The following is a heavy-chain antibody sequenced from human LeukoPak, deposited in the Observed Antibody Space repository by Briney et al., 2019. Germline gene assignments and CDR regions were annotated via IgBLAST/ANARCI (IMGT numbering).Heavy chain of an antibody. CDR3: ARAGPMTTVTYSDAFDI. V-gene: IGHV3-48*03. D-gene: IGHD4-17*01. Sequence: GGSLRLSCAASGFTFSSYEMNWVRQAPGKGLEWVSYISSSGSTIYYADSVKGRFTISRDNPKNSLYLQMNSLRAEDTAVYYCARAGPMTTVTYSDAFDIWGQGTMVTVSS. J-gene: IGHJ3*02. CDR1: GFTFSSYE. CDR2: ISSSGSTI.